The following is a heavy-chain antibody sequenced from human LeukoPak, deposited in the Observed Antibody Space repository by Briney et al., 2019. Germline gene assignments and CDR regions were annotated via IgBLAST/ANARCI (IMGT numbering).Heavy chain of an antibody. CDR3: ARGGGAAEYYYYYYYMDV. CDR2: IYYSGST. Sequence: PSQTLSLTCTVSGGSISSYYWSWIRQPPGKGLEWIGYIYYSGSTNYNPSLKSRVTISVDTSKNQFSLKLSSVTAADTAVYYCARGGGAAEYYYYYYYMDVWGKGTTVTVSS. J-gene: IGHJ6*03. CDR1: GGSISSYY. V-gene: IGHV4-59*01. D-gene: IGHD3-16*01.